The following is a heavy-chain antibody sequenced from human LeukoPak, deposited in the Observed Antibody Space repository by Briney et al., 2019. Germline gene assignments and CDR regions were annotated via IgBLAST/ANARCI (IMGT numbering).Heavy chain of an antibody. CDR2: IRYDGTNK. J-gene: IGHJ4*02. CDR3: AKDSAAPITITMVRGRWYFDY. CDR1: GFTFSSYG. V-gene: IGHV3-30*02. D-gene: IGHD3-10*01. Sequence: GGSLRLSCAASGFTFSSYGMQWVRQAPGKGLEWVTFIRYDGTNKYYADSVKGRLTISRDNSKNPLFLQMNSLRAEDTAVYYCAKDSAAPITITMVRGRWYFDYWGQGTLVTVSS.